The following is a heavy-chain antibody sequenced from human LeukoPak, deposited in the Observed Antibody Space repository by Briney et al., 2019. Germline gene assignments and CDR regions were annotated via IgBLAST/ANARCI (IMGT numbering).Heavy chain of an antibody. CDR3: ARHSWFGDLSAFFDY. V-gene: IGHV4-39*07. J-gene: IGHJ4*02. CDR2: IYYSGST. Sequence: SETLSLTCTVSGGSISSSSYYWGWIRQPPGKGLEWIGSIYYSGSTYYNPSLKSRVTISVDTSKNQFSLKLSSVTAADTAVYYCARHSWFGDLSAFFDYWGQGTLVTVSS. D-gene: IGHD3-10*01. CDR1: GGSISSSSYY.